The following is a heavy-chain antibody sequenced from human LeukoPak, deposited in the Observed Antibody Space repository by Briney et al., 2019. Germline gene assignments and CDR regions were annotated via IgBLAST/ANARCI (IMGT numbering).Heavy chain of an antibody. J-gene: IGHJ6*02. V-gene: IGHV3-23*01. Sequence: TGGSLRLSCAASGFIFSTYGMSWVRQAPGKGLEWVSAISGGGTSTYYADSVKGQFTISSDNSKNTLYLQMNSLRAEDTAVYYCAKGGPAVYYYGMDVWGQGTTVTVSS. CDR2: ISGGGTST. CDR1: GFIFSTYG. CDR3: AKGGPAVYYYGMDV.